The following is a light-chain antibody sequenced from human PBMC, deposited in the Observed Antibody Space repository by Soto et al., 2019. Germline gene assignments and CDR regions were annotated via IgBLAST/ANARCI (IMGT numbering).Light chain of an antibody. CDR1: QSVSSNY. CDR2: GAS. V-gene: IGKV3-20*01. CDR3: QQYCNSVKQ. Sequence: EIVLTQSPGTLSLSPGQRATLSCRASQSVSSNYLACYQQTPGQAPRLLIFGASNRAPDITDRFSGSGSGTDFTLTISRGGAEDFAVYVCQQYCNSVKQFGQGTNVDIK. J-gene: IGKJ1*01.